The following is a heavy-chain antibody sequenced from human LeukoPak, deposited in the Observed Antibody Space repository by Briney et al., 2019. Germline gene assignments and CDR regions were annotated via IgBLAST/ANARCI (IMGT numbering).Heavy chain of an antibody. J-gene: IGHJ3*02. D-gene: IGHD3-10*01. CDR2: ISSSGSTI. V-gene: IGHV3-11*01. CDR1: GVTFSDYY. CDR3: ARDSMVRGRSDAFDI. Sequence: PGGSLRLSCAASGVTFSDYYMSWIRQAPGKGLEWVSYISSSGSTIYYADSVKGRFTISRDNAKNSLYLQMNSLRAEDTAVYYCARDSMVRGRSDAFDIWGQGTMVTVSS.